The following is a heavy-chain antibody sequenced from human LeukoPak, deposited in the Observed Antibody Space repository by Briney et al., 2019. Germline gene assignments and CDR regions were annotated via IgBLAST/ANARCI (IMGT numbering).Heavy chain of an antibody. J-gene: IGHJ4*02. Sequence: SVKVSCKASGGTFSSYAISWVRQAPGQGLEWMGGIIPIFGTANYAQKFQGRVTITADKSTSTAYMELSSLRSEDTAVYYCARPRYSGYDLAYWGQGTLVTVSS. CDR3: ARPRYSGYDLAY. V-gene: IGHV1-69*06. CDR2: IIPIFGTA. CDR1: GGTFSSYA. D-gene: IGHD5-12*01.